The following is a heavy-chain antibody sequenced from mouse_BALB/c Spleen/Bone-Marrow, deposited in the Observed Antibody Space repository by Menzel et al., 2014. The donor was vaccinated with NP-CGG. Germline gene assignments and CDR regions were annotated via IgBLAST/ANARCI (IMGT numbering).Heavy chain of an antibody. V-gene: IGHV5-6-4*01. Sequence: DVKLQESGGGLVKPGGSLKLSCAASGFTFRSYTMSWVRQTPEKRLEWVATISSGGSYTYYPDSVKGRFTISRDNAKNTLYLQMSSLKSEDTAMYYCTRDGKGNYDYAMDYWGQGTSVTVSS. CDR1: GFTFRSYT. D-gene: IGHD2-1*01. CDR3: TRDGKGNYDYAMDY. CDR2: ISSGGSYT. J-gene: IGHJ4*01.